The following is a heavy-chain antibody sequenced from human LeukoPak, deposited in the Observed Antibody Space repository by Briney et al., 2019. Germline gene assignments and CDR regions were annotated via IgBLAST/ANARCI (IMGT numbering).Heavy chain of an antibody. J-gene: IGHJ3*02. CDR2: INHSGST. V-gene: IGHV4-34*01. CDR1: GGSFSGYY. D-gene: IGHD3-22*01. CDR3: ARGDGRFTYYSSGYKYAFEM. Sequence: SETLSLTCAVYGGSFSGYYWSWIRQPPGKGLEWIGEINHSGSTNYNPSLKSRVTISVDTSKNQFSLKLSSVTAADTAVYYCARGDGRFTYYSSGYKYAFEMWGQGTMVTVSS.